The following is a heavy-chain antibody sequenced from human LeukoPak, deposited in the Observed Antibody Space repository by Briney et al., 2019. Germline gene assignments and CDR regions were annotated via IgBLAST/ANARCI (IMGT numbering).Heavy chain of an antibody. CDR3: ARASPHDSSGYYYDYDAFDI. CDR2: INTNTGNP. J-gene: IGHJ3*02. V-gene: IGHV7-4-1*02. CDR1: GGTFSSYA. Sequence: GASVKVSCKASGGTFSSYAISWVRQAPGQGLEWMGWINTNTGNPTYAQGFTGRFVFSLDTSVSTAYLQISSLKAEDTAVYYCARASPHDSSGYYYDYDAFDIWGQGTMVTVSS. D-gene: IGHD3-22*01.